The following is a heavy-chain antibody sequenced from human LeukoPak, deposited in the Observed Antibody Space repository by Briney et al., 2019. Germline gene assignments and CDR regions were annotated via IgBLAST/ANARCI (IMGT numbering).Heavy chain of an antibody. CDR3: AKDFADTSGFYYVEY. V-gene: IGHV3-30*18. CDR2: ISYDGSNK. Sequence: GGSLRLSCAASGFAFSSYGMHWVRQAPGKGLEWVTLISYDGSNKCYADSVKGRSTISRDNSKNTLYLQINSLRPEDTAVYYCAKDFADTSGFYYVEYWGQGTLVTVSS. J-gene: IGHJ4*02. D-gene: IGHD3-22*01. CDR1: GFAFSSYG.